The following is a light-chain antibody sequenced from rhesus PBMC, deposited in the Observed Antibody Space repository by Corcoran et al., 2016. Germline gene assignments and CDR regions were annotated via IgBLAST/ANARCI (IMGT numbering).Light chain of an antibody. V-gene: IGKV3S9*01. CDR1: QSVSSN. Sequence: EIVMTQSPATLSLSPGERATLSCRASQSVSSNVAWYHQKPEQAPRPLIYGSSSRATGIPDRFSGRGSGTGFPLTISSLEPEDFAVYYCQQYSYWWTFGQGTKVEIK. CDR2: GSS. J-gene: IGKJ1*01. CDR3: QQYSYWWT.